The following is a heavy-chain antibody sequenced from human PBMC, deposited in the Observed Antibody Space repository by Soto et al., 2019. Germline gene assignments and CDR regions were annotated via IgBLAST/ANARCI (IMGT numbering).Heavy chain of an antibody. Sequence: SETMSLTCTVSGFSLSSSSYYWGWIRPPPGKGLEWIGSIYYSGSTYYNPSLKSRVTISVDTSKNQFSLKLSSVTAADTAVYYWGSERQLGGDLRWLDPWGQGTLVTVSS. J-gene: IGHJ5*02. D-gene: IGHD6-13*01. CDR2: IYYSGST. V-gene: IGHV4-39*01. CDR1: GFSLSSSSYY. CDR3: GSERQLGGDLRWLDP.